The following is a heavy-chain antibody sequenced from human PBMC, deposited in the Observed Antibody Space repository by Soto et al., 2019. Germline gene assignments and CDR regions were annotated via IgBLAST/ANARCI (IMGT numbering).Heavy chain of an antibody. CDR3: ARDDVLSDGGRCYGVPLDV. Sequence: PGGSLRLSCAASGFNLSTYDMHWVRQATGKGLEWVAALSYAGDTYYPGSVKGRFTVSRESSENTVHLQMNSLRAEDTAVYYCARDDVLSDGGRCYGVPLDVWGKGTTVTVSS. J-gene: IGHJ6*03. V-gene: IGHV3-13*01. D-gene: IGHD2-15*01. CDR1: GFNLSTYD. CDR2: LSYAGDT.